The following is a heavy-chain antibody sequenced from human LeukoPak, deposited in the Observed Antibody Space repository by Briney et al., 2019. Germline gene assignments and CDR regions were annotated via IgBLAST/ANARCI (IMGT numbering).Heavy chain of an antibody. CDR1: GYTFTSYY. CDR2: INPSGGST. Sequence: ASVMVSCKASGYTFTSYYLHWVRQAPGQGLEWMGIINPSGGSTTYAQKFQGRVTMTRDMSTSTVYMELSSLRSEDTAVYYCARGGIVGATWDYWGQGTLVTVSS. D-gene: IGHD1-26*01. J-gene: IGHJ4*02. V-gene: IGHV1-46*01. CDR3: ARGGIVGATWDY.